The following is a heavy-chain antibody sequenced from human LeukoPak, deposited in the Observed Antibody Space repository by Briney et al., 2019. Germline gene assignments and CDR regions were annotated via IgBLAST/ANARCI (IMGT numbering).Heavy chain of an antibody. CDR2: MYHGGST. Sequence: SETLSLTCTVSGYSISSGYYWGWIRQPPGKGLEWIGSMYHGGSTYYNPPLKSRVTISLDTSKNQFSLKLSSVTAADTAVYYCVRDRRIRFPVTNWFDPWGQGILVTVSS. V-gene: IGHV4-38-2*02. D-gene: IGHD3-3*01. CDR1: GYSISSGYY. CDR3: VRDRRIRFPVTNWFDP. J-gene: IGHJ5*02.